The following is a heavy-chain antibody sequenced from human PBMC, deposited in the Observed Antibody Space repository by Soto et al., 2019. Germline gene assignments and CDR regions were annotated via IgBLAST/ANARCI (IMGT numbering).Heavy chain of an antibody. CDR3: ARQHYYDSSGRYYFDY. V-gene: IGHV4-59*08. D-gene: IGHD3-22*01. Sequence: QVQLQESGPGLVKPSETLSLTCTVSGGSISSYYWSWIRQPPGKGLEWIGYIYYSGSTNYNPSLKSRVTISVDTSKNQFSLKLSSVTAADTAVYYCARQHYYDSSGRYYFDYWGQGTLVTVSS. CDR2: IYYSGST. J-gene: IGHJ4*02. CDR1: GGSISSYY.